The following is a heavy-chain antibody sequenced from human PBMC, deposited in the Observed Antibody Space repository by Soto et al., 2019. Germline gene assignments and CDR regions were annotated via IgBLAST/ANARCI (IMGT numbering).Heavy chain of an antibody. D-gene: IGHD5-12*01. J-gene: IGHJ4*02. CDR2: IYYSGST. V-gene: IGHV4-30-4*01. Sequence: SETLSLTCTVSGGSISSGDYYWSWIRQPPGKCLEWIGYIYYSGSTYYNPSLKSRVTIXXXTXXXXXSLXLXXVTXADTAVYYCARFLRRLRYFDYWGQGTLVTVSS. CDR1: GGSISSGDYY. CDR3: ARFLRRLRYFDY.